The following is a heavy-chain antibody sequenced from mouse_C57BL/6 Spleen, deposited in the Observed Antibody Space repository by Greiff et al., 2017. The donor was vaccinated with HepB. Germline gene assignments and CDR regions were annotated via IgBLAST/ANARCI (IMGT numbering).Heavy chain of an antibody. CDR3: ASGYYGSRNAMDY. CDR1: GYTFTSYW. D-gene: IGHD1-1*01. J-gene: IGHJ4*01. Sequence: QVQLQQPGAELVKPGASVKLSCKASGYTFTSYWMHWVKQRPGQGLEWIGMIHPNSGSTNYNEKFKSKATLTVDKSSSTAYMQLSSLTSEDSAVYYCASGYYGSRNAMDYWGQGTSVTVSS. V-gene: IGHV1-64*01. CDR2: IHPNSGST.